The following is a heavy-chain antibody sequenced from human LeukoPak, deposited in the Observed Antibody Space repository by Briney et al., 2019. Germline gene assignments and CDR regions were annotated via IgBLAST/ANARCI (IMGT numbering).Heavy chain of an antibody. V-gene: IGHV1-24*01. CDR3: ATGFYYDRYGMDV. D-gene: IGHD3-22*01. Sequence: ASVKVSCKVSGYTLTKLSMHGVRQAPGKGLEWMGGFDPEDGETIYAQKFQGRVTMTEDTSTDTAYMELSSLRSEDTAVYYCATGFYYDRYGMDVWGQGTTVTVSS. J-gene: IGHJ6*02. CDR1: GYTLTKLS. CDR2: FDPEDGET.